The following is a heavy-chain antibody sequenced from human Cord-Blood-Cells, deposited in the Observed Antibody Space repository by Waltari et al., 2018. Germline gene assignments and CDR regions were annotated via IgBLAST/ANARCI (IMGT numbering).Heavy chain of an antibody. V-gene: IGHV1-24*01. D-gene: IGHD1-26*01. CDR1: GYTLTELS. Sequence: QVQLVPSGAEVKKPGASVKVSCKVSGYTLTELSMHWVRQAPGKGLEWMGGFDPEDGETIYAQKFQGRVTMTEDTSTDTAYMELSSLRSEDTAVYYCATGAGELLRAYNWFDPWGQGTLVTVSS. CDR2: FDPEDGET. J-gene: IGHJ5*02. CDR3: ATGAGELLRAYNWFDP.